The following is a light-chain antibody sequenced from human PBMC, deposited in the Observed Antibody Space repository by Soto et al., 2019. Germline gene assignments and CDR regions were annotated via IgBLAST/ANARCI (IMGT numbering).Light chain of an antibody. J-gene: IGKJ1*01. Sequence: TPAPSTLSASPGERATLSCRASQSVSSNLAWYRQKPGHAPRLLIDGASTRATGIPASFSGSGSGKEFILTITSMQSEHSEVYSCQDYNTPPYTFGQGTKVDI. CDR1: QSVSSN. CDR3: QDYNTPPYT. CDR2: GAS. V-gene: IGKV3-15*01.